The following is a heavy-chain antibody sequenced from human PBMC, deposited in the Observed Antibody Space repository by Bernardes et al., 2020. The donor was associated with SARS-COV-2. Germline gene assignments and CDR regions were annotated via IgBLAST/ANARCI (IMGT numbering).Heavy chain of an antibody. Sequence: GGSLRLSCAASGFTFSSYAMHWVRQAPGKGLEYVSAISSNGGSTYYANSVKGRFTISRDNSKNTLYLQMGSLRAEDMAVYYCARGSGPSHHKWLLGGYYYYGMDVWGQGTTVTVSS. D-gene: IGHD3-22*01. CDR3: ARGSGPSHHKWLLGGYYYYGMDV. CDR2: ISSNGGST. CDR1: GFTFSSYA. V-gene: IGHV3-64*01. J-gene: IGHJ6*02.